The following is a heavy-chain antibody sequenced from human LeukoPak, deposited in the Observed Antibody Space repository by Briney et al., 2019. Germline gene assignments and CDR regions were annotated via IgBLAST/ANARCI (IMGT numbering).Heavy chain of an antibody. CDR3: AKGLQGRTTEVDY. V-gene: IGHV3-23*01. D-gene: IGHD1-1*01. Sequence: PGGPLRLSCAASGFTFSRYAMGWVPGAPGKGLEWVSSFSGSGGSTNYADSVKGRFTISRDNSKNTLYLQMNSLRAEDTAVYYCAKGLQGRTTEVDYWGKGTLVIVSS. CDR2: FSGSGGST. CDR1: GFTFSRYA. J-gene: IGHJ4*02.